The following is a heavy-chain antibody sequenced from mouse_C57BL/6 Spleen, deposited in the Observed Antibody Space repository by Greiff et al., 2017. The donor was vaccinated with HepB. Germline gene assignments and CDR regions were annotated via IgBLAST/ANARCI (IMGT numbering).Heavy chain of an antibody. D-gene: IGHD1-1*01. CDR2: ISDGGSYT. CDR1: GFTFSSSA. V-gene: IGHV5-4*01. CDR3: ARDLYYYGSGFAY. Sequence: DVKLVESGGGLVKPGGSLKLSCAASGFTFSSSAMSWVRQTPEKRLEWVATISDGGSYTYYPDNVKGRFTISRDNAKNNLYLQMSHLKSEDTAMYYCARDLYYYGSGFAYWGQGTLVTVSA. J-gene: IGHJ3*01.